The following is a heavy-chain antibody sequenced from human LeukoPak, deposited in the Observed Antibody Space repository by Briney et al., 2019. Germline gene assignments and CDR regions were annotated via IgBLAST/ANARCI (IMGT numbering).Heavy chain of an antibody. V-gene: IGHV1-2*02. D-gene: IGHD2-2*01. CDR2: INPNSGGT. CDR1: GYTFTGYY. Sequence: ASVKVSCKASGYTFTGYYMHWVRQAPGQGLEWMGWINPNSGGTNYAQKFQGRVTMTRDTSISTAYMELSRLRSDDTAVYYCARGGDIVVVPAALSWFDPWGQGTLVIVSS. CDR3: ARGGDIVVVPAALSWFDP. J-gene: IGHJ5*02.